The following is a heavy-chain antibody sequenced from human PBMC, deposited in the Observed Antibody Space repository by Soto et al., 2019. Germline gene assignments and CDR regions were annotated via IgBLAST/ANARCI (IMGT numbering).Heavy chain of an antibody. CDR2: IYYSGST. D-gene: IGHD3-22*01. CDR1: GGSISSYY. V-gene: IGHV4-59*12. CDR3: ARRSKYYDSSGSGFDP. Sequence: PSETLSLTCTVSGGSISSYYWSWIRQPPGKGLEWIGYIYYSGSTNYNPSLKSRVTISADKSISTAYLQWSSLKASDTAMYYCARRSKYYDSSGSGFDPWGQGTLVTVSS. J-gene: IGHJ5*02.